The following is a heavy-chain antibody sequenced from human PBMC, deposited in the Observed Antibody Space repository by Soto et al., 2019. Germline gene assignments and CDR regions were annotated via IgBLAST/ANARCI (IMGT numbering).Heavy chain of an antibody. J-gene: IGHJ4*02. D-gene: IGHD1-26*01. V-gene: IGHV3-23*01. Sequence: EVQLLESGGGLVQPGGSLRLSCAASGFNFRGEAMTWVRQAPGKGLEWISALTPGGETTCYINSVKGRFTISRDNAKDTLFLQMNSLTDADTAIYYCVKDSPVSGKYQDLDYWGQGTLVTVSS. CDR1: GFNFRGEA. CDR3: VKDSPVSGKYQDLDY. CDR2: LTPGGETT.